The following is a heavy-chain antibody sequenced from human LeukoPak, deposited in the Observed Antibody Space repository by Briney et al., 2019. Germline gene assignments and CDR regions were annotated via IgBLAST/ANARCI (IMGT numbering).Heavy chain of an antibody. V-gene: IGHV1-8*01. CDR2: MNPNNGDT. Sequence: ASVKVSCKASGYTFTSYDINWVRLATGQGLEWMGWMNPNNGDTGYAQKFQGRVTMTGDTSISTAYMELSSLTSEDTAVYFCASGPSGLSNWGTNWGQGTLVTVSS. CDR3: ASGPSGLSNWGTN. J-gene: IGHJ4*02. D-gene: IGHD7-27*01. CDR1: GYTFTSYD.